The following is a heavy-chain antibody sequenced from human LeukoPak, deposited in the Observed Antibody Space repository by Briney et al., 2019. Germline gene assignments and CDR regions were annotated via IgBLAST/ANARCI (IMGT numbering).Heavy chain of an antibody. Sequence: SSISSSSSYIYYADSVKGRFTISRDIAKNSLYLQMNSLRAEDTAVYYCARDYYGSGSYNDYWGQGTLVTVSS. CDR3: ARDYYGSGSYNDY. J-gene: IGHJ4*02. V-gene: IGHV3-21*01. D-gene: IGHD3-10*01. CDR2: ISSSSSYI.